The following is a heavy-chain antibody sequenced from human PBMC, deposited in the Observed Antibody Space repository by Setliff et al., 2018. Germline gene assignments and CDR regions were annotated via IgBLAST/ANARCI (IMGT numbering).Heavy chain of an antibody. CDR1: GGIFNSFS. Sequence: GASVKVSCKASGGIFNSFSITWVRQAHGQGLEGMGISNPSGGSTSYAQKFQGRVTMTEDTSKDTAYMELSSLRSEDPAGYYCATSYSGSYYGYWGQGTLVTVAS. D-gene: IGHD1-26*01. CDR3: ATSYSGSYYGY. J-gene: IGHJ4*02. V-gene: IGHV1-46*02. CDR2: SNPSGGST.